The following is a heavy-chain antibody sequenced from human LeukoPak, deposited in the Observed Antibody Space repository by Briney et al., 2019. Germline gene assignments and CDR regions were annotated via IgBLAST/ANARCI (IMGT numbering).Heavy chain of an antibody. CDR3: ARANRKDHCTSDGCYRYFDY. Sequence: SETLSLTCAVYGGSFSGYYWTWIRQPPGKGLEWIGEINHSGSTNYNPSLKSRVTISVDTSKNQFSLKLSSVTAADTAVYYCARANRKDHCTSDGCYRYFDYWSQETLVTVSS. CDR1: GGSFSGYY. D-gene: IGHD2-8*01. J-gene: IGHJ4*02. V-gene: IGHV4-34*01. CDR2: INHSGST.